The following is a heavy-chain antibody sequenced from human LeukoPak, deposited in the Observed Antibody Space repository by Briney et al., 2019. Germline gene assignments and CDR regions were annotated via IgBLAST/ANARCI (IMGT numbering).Heavy chain of an antibody. CDR3: ASESYGDPRYYFDY. V-gene: IGHV3-48*01. Sequence: GGSLRLSCAASGFTFSSYSMNWVRQAPGKGLEWVSYISSSSSTIYYADSVKGRFTISRDNAKNSLYLQMNSLRAEDTAVYYCASESYGDPRYYFDYWGQGTLVTVSS. J-gene: IGHJ4*02. D-gene: IGHD4-17*01. CDR1: GFTFSSYS. CDR2: ISSSSSTI.